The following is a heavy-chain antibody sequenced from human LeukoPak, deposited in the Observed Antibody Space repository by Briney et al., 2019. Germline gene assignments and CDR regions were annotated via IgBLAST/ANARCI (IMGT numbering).Heavy chain of an antibody. CDR1: GGTFSSYA. Sequence: SVKVSCKASGGTFSSYAISWVRQAPGQGLEWMGRIIPILGIANYAQKFQGRVTITTDESTSTAYMELSSLRSEDTAVYYCARDEYCSSTSCYGAFDIWGQGTMVTVSS. D-gene: IGHD2-2*01. J-gene: IGHJ3*02. CDR2: IIPILGIA. V-gene: IGHV1-69*04. CDR3: ARDEYCSSTSCYGAFDI.